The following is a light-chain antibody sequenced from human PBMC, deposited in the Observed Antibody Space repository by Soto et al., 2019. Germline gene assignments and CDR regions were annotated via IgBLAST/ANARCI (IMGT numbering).Light chain of an antibody. CDR1: QSLLSSNGYNY. Sequence: DIVMTQSPLSLPVTPGEPASISCRSTQSLLSSNGYNYVDWYLQKPGQSPQLLIYLGSNRTTGVPDRFSGGRSGTDFSLRITRVEAEDVRVYHCVQALQAPPTFGQGAKVEVK. CDR3: VQALQAPPT. CDR2: LGS. J-gene: IGKJ1*01. V-gene: IGKV2-28*01.